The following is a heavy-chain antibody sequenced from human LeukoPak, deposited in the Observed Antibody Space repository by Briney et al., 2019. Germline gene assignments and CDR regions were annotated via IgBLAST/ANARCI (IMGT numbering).Heavy chain of an antibody. D-gene: IGHD4-17*01. V-gene: IGHV4-61*09. Sequence: NPSETLSLTCTVSGGSISSGSYYWSWIRQPAGKGLEWIGHIYTSGSTNYNPSLKSRVTISVDTSKNQFSLKLSSVTAADTAVYYCARDRGYGENRNWFDPWGQGTLVTVSS. CDR2: IYTSGST. CDR1: GGSISSGSYY. CDR3: ARDRGYGENRNWFDP. J-gene: IGHJ5*02.